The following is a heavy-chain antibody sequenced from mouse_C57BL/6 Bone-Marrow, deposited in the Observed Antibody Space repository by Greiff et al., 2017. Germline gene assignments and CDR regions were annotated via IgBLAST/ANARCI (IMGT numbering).Heavy chain of an antibody. Sequence: EVKLQESGGGLVKPGGSLKLSCAASGFTFSSYTMSWVRQTPEKRLEWVATISGGGGNTYYPDSVKGRFTISRDNAKNTLYLQMSSLRSEDTALYYCARQLYSLDYWGQGTSVTVSA. CDR3: ARQLYSLDY. J-gene: IGHJ4*01. CDR1: GFTFSSYT. V-gene: IGHV5-9*01. D-gene: IGHD2-1*01. CDR2: ISGGGGNT.